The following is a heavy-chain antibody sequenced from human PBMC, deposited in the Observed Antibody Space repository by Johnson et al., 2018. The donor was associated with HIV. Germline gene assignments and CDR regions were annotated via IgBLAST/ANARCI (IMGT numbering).Heavy chain of an antibody. CDR3: AKRHSSSWSRGAFDI. V-gene: IGHV3-30*02. Sequence: QVQLVESGGGVVQPGGSLRLSCAASGFTFSSYGMHWVRQAPGKGLEWVAFIRYDGSNKYYADSVKGRFTISRDNSKNTLYLQMNSLRAEETAVDYCAKRHSSSWSRGAFDIWGQGTMVTVSS. CDR1: GFTFSSYG. J-gene: IGHJ3*02. D-gene: IGHD6-13*01. CDR2: IRYDGSNK.